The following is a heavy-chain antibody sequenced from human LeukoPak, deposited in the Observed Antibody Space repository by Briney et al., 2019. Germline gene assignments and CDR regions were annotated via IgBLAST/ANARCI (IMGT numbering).Heavy chain of an antibody. Sequence: GGSLRLSCAASGFTFSSYAMSWVRQAPGKGLEWVSAISGSGDSTYYADSVKGRFTISRDNSKNTLYLQMNSLRAEDTAVYYCAKDLAIVGASPRPFDYWGQGTLVTVSS. CDR1: GFTFSSYA. D-gene: IGHD1-26*01. J-gene: IGHJ4*02. V-gene: IGHV3-23*01. CDR2: ISGSGDST. CDR3: AKDLAIVGASPRPFDY.